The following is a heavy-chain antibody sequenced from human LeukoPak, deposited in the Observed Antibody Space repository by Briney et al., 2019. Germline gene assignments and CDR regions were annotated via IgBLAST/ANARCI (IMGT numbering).Heavy chain of an antibody. CDR3: AGQTTVTTY. V-gene: IGHV3-74*01. CDR1: GVSFSSYW. J-gene: IGHJ4*02. Sequence: GGSLRLSCAASGVSFSSYWLNWVRQAPGKGLVWVSRINSDGSSTCYPDSVKGLFTISRDNAKNTLYLQMNSLRAEDTAVYYCAGQTTVTTYWGQGTLVTVSS. CDR2: INSDGSST. D-gene: IGHD4-17*01.